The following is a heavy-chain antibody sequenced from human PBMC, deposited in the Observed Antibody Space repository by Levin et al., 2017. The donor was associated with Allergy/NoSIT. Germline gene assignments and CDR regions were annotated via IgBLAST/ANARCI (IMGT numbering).Heavy chain of an antibody. CDR2: ISSSGSTI. CDR3: ARDSYYDSSGYSAPVDYFDY. CDR1: GFTFSDYY. V-gene: IGHV3-11*01. D-gene: IGHD3-22*01. Sequence: PGGSLRLSCAASGFTFSDYYMSWIRQAPGKGLEWVSYISSSGSTIYYADSVKGRFTISRDNAKNSLYLQMNSLRAEDTAVYYCARDSYYDSSGYSAPVDYFDYWGQGTLVTVSS. J-gene: IGHJ4*02.